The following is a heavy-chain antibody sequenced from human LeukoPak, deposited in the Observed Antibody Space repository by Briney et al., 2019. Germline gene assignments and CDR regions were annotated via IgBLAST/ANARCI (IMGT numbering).Heavy chain of an antibody. D-gene: IGHD3-9*01. CDR3: ARLSKGRYFDYIFDF. V-gene: IGHV4-39*01. CDR2: IYYTGSS. J-gene: IGHJ4*02. Sequence: SETLSLTCAVSGGSVSSSTYYWGWIRQPPGKGLEWVGNIYYTGSSYYNPSLKSRVTMSVDTSKNQFSLKMNSVTAADTAVYYCARLSKGRYFDYIFDFWGQGTLLTVSS. CDR1: GGSVSSSTYY.